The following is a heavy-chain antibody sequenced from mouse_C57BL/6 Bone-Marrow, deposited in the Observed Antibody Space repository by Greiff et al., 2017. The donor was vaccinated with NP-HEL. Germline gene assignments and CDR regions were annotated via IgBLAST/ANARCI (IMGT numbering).Heavy chain of an antibody. V-gene: IGHV1-26*01. D-gene: IGHD1-1*01. CDR1: GYTFTDYY. CDR3: ARIYYYGSSSFDY. CDR2: IIPNNGGT. Sequence: EVQLQQSGPELVKPGASVKISCKASGYTFTDYYMNWVKQSHGKSLEWIGDIIPNNGGTSYNQKFKGKATLTVDKSSSTAYMELRSLTSEDSAVYYCARIYYYGSSSFDYWGQGTTLTVSS. J-gene: IGHJ2*01.